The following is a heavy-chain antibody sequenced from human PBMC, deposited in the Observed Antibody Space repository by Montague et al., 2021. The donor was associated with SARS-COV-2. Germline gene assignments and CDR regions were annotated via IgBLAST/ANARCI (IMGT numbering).Heavy chain of an antibody. CDR3: AAHRITGRAFDY. V-gene: IGHV2-5*02. D-gene: IGHD1-20*01. CDR2: IYWDDDK. J-gene: IGHJ4*02. Sequence: PALVKPTQTLTLTCTFSGFSLSTSGVGVGWIRQPPGKALEWLALIYWDDDKRYSPSLKSRLTITKDTSKNQVVLTMTNMDPVDTATYHCAAHRITGRAFDYWGQGTLVTVSS. CDR1: GFSLSTSGVG.